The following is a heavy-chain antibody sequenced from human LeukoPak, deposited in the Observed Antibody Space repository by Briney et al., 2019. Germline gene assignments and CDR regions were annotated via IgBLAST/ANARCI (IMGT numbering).Heavy chain of an antibody. CDR3: AATYYYDTYFDY. CDR1: GFTFSSYW. D-gene: IGHD3-22*01. V-gene: IGHV3-74*01. CDR2: INSDGSST. Sequence: PGGSLRLSCAASGFTFSSYWMHWVRQAPGKGLVWVSRINSDGSSTSYADSVKGRFTISRDNAKNTLYLQMSSLRAKDTAVYYCAATYYYDTYFDYWGQGTLVTVSS. J-gene: IGHJ4*02.